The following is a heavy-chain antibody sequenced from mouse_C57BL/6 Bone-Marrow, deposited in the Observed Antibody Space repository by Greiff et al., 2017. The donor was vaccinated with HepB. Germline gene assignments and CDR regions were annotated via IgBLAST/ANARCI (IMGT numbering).Heavy chain of an antibody. V-gene: IGHV7-1*01. J-gene: IGHJ1*03. CDR3: ARDNYVGYFDV. Sequence: EVKLMESGGGLVQSGRSLRLSCATSGFTFSDFYMEWVRQAPGKGLEWIAASRNKANDYTTEYSASVKGRFIVSRDTSQSILYLQMNALRAEDTAIYYCARDNYVGYFDVWGTGTTVTVSS. D-gene: IGHD1-1*01. CDR1: GFTFSDFY. CDR2: SRNKANDYTT.